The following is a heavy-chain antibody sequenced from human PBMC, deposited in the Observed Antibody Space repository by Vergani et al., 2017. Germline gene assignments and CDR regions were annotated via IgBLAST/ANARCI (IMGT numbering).Heavy chain of an antibody. CDR3: TRSECSGTTCYGHYFDL. D-gene: IGHD2-15*01. CDR1: GFRVTTYY. J-gene: IGHJ4*01. V-gene: IGHV3-66*02. Sequence: VELLESGGGLAQPGGSLRVSCSASGFRVTTYYMSWVRQAPGKGLEWVSVIKSDGRTSYEESVRGRFTISRDTSSNAVYLQMNILRVEDTGVYYCTRSECSGTTCYGHYFDLWGHGILVTVAS. CDR2: IKSDGRT.